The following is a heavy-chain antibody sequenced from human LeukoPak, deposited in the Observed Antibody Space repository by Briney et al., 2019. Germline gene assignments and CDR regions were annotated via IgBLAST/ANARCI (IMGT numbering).Heavy chain of an antibody. D-gene: IGHD2-21*01. CDR3: ARASSYCGGDCYSANI. CDR2: VSRSNGNT. Sequence: GASVKVSCKASGYTFSRYTISWVRQAPGQGLEWMGWVSRSNGNTNYAQKLQGRVTMTTDTSTSTAYMELRSLRSEDTAVYYCARASSYCGGDCYSANIWGQGTMVTVSS. CDR1: GYTFSRYT. V-gene: IGHV1-18*01. J-gene: IGHJ3*02.